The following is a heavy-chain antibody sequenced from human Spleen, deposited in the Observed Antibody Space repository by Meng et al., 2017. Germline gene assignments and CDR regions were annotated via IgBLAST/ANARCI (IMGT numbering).Heavy chain of an antibody. Sequence: SLKISCAASGFTFNDYAMHWVRQAPGKGLEWVSGSSWNSGSRNYADSVKGRFTISRDDAEKSLYLQMNSLRAEDTALYYCAKGRPKPLSYFDYLLAGGMDVWGQGTTVTVSS. D-gene: IGHD3-9*01. J-gene: IGHJ6*02. CDR1: GFTFNDYA. CDR3: AKGRPKPLSYFDYLLAGGMDV. V-gene: IGHV3-9*01. CDR2: SSWNSGSR.